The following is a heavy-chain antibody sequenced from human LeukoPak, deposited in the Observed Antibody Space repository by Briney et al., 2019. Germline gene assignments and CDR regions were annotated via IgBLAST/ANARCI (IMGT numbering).Heavy chain of an antibody. CDR2: INPNSGGT. V-gene: IGHV1-2*02. Sequence: ASVKVSCKASGYTFTGYYMHWVRQAPGQGLEWMGWINPNSGGTNYAQKFQGRVTMTRDTSISTAYMELSRLTSDDTAVYFCAREKHPQFHYDILTGYPIGSPFDPWGQGTLVTVSS. CDR1: GYTFTGYY. J-gene: IGHJ5*02. D-gene: IGHD3-9*01. CDR3: AREKHPQFHYDILTGYPIGSPFDP.